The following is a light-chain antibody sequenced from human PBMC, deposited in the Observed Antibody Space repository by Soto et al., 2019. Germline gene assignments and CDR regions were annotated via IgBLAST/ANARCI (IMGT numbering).Light chain of an antibody. CDR3: QQSYSTPLT. J-gene: IGKJ1*01. Sequence: DIQMTQSPSSLSASVGDRVTITCRASQSISSYLNWYQQKPGKAPKLLIYAASSLQSGVPSRFSGSGSGTDFTLTISSLQPEDFAIYYCQQSYSTPLTFGLGTKVEIK. V-gene: IGKV1-39*01. CDR2: AAS. CDR1: QSISSY.